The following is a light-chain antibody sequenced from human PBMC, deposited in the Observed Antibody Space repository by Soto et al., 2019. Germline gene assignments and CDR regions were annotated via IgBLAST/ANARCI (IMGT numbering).Light chain of an antibody. CDR3: SSYTSTSSLYV. CDR1: GSDVGGYNY. CDR2: EVN. V-gene: IGLV2-14*01. Sequence: QSALTQSASVSGSPGQSITISCTGSGSDVGGYNYVSWYQQHPDKAPKLIIFEVNSRPSGVSHRFSGSKSGNTASLTISGLQTEDEADYYCSSYTSTSSLYVFGTGTKV. J-gene: IGLJ1*01.